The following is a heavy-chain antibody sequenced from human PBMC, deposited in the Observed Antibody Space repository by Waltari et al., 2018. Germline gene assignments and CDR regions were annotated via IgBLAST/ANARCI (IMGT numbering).Heavy chain of an antibody. CDR3: ARDRYSSGWGHDAFDI. V-gene: IGHV4-59*01. CDR1: GGSISSYY. D-gene: IGHD6-19*01. CDR2: IYYSGST. Sequence: QVQLQESGPGLVKPSETLSLTCTVSGGSISSYYWSWIRQPPGKGLEWIGYIYYSGSTNYTPSLKSRVTISVDTSKNQFSLKLSSVTAADTAVYYCARDRYSSGWGHDAFDIWGQGTMVTVSS. J-gene: IGHJ3*02.